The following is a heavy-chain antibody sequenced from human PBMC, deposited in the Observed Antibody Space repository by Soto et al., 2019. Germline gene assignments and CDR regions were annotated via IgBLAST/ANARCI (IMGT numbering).Heavy chain of an antibody. CDR3: AREPSLFSSWYHYYYMDV. V-gene: IGHV1-69*08. Sequence: QVQLVQSGAEVKKPGSSVKVSCKASGGTFSSYTISWVRQAPGQGLEWMGRIIPILGIANYAQKFQGRVPITADKSTITAYMELSSLRSEDTAVYYCAREPSLFSSWYHYYYMDVWGKGTTVTVSS. J-gene: IGHJ6*03. CDR2: IIPILGIA. D-gene: IGHD6-13*01. CDR1: GGTFSSYT.